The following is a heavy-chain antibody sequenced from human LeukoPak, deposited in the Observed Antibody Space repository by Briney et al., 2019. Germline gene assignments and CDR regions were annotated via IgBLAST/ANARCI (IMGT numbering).Heavy chain of an antibody. CDR1: GFTFSNYW. Sequence: GGSLRLSCVASGFTFSNYWLTWVRQAPGKGLEWVSYISSSSSTIYYADSVKGRFTISRDNAKNSLYLQMNSLRVEDTAVYYCAKDQSRYYYYGMDVWGQGTTVTVSS. D-gene: IGHD6-25*01. J-gene: IGHJ6*02. CDR3: AKDQSRYYYYGMDV. CDR2: ISSSSSTI. V-gene: IGHV3-48*04.